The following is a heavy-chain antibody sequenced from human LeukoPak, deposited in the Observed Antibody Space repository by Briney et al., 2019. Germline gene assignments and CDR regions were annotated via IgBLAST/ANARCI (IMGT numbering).Heavy chain of an antibody. CDR1: GGSISSYY. Sequence: SETLSLTFTVSGGSISSYYWSWIRQPPGKGLEWIGYIYYSGSTNYNPSLKSRVTISVDMSKNQFSLKLSSVTAADTAVYYCAREIFAYGSGSYYFDYWGQGTLVTVSS. CDR3: AREIFAYGSGSYYFDY. D-gene: IGHD3-10*01. V-gene: IGHV4-59*12. CDR2: IYYSGST. J-gene: IGHJ4*02.